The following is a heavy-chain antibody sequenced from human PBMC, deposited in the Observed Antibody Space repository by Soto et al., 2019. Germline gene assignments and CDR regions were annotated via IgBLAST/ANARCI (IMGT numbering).Heavy chain of an antibody. D-gene: IGHD6-13*01. Sequence: VQLQESGPGLVKPSETLSLTCTVSGGSISSYYWSWIQQPPGKGLEWIGYISYSGRTNYNPSLKSRVTISVETSKHQFSLKRSSVTAADTAVYYCARAYSSSWYQHFLDCWGQGTLVTVS. V-gene: IGHV4-59*01. CDR2: ISYSGRT. CDR3: ARAYSSSWYQHFLDC. J-gene: IGHJ4*02. CDR1: GGSISSYY.